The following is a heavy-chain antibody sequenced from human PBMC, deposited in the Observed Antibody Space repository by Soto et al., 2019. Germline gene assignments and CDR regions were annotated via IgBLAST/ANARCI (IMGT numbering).Heavy chain of an antibody. CDR2: IYWDDDK. CDR1: GFSLSTSGVG. J-gene: IGHJ5*02. CDR3: AHRRAYCSGGSCYSMSFDP. D-gene: IGHD2-15*01. V-gene: IGHV2-5*02. Sequence: QITLKESGPTLVKPTQTLTLTCTFSGFSLSTSGVGVGWIRQPPGKALEWLALIYWDDDKRYSPSLKSRLTTTQDTSKVHVVLTMTTLDPVDTATYYCAHRRAYCSGGSCYSMSFDPWGQGRLVTVSS.